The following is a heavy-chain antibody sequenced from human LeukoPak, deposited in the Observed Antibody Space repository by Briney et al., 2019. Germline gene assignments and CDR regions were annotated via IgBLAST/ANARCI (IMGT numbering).Heavy chain of an antibody. CDR1: GGSISSTPYY. V-gene: IGHV4-39*01. D-gene: IGHD3-22*01. Sequence: PSETLSLTCTVSGGSISSTPYYWAWIRQPPGKGLEWIGSISYSGSTYYNPSLKSRVTISVDTSKNHFSLKLSSVTAADTAVYYCAGQYRAGYDGMDVWGQGITVTVSS. CDR3: AGQYRAGYDGMDV. J-gene: IGHJ6*02. CDR2: ISYSGST.